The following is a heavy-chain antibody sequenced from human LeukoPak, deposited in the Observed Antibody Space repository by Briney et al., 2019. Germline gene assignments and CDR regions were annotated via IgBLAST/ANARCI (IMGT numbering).Heavy chain of an antibody. V-gene: IGHV3-53*01. D-gene: IGHD3-10*01. CDR3: ARDPQTYHSGSGSYYMPH. CDR2: IYSGDST. J-gene: IGHJ4*02. Sequence: GGSLRLSCAASGFTVSSNYMNWVRQAPGKGLEWVSVIYSGDSTYYADSVKGRFTISRDTSKNTLYLQMNSLRAEDTAVYYCARDPQTYHSGSGSYYMPHWGQGTLVTVSS. CDR1: GFTVSSNY.